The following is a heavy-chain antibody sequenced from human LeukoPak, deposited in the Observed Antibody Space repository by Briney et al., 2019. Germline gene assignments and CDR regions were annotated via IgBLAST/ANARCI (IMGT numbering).Heavy chain of an antibody. CDR3: AKSVAIYFYYGLDV. CDR2: ISGSGGST. CDR1: GFTFSSYA. J-gene: IGHJ6*02. D-gene: IGHD3-3*01. V-gene: IGHV3-23*01. Sequence: PGWSLRLSCAASGFTFSSYAMSWVRQTPGKGLEWVSAISGSGGSTYYADSVKGGFTISSDNSKNTLFLQMNSLRAEDTAPYYCAKSVAIYFYYGLDVWGQGTTVAVSS.